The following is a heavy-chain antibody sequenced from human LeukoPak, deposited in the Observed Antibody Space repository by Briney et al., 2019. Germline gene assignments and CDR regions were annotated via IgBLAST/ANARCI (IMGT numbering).Heavy chain of an antibody. CDR1: GGSISSYY. J-gene: IGHJ4*02. Sequence: SETLSLTCTVSGGSISSYYWSWIRQPPGKGLEWIGYIYYSGSTNYNPSLKSRVTISVDTSKNQFSLKLSSVTATDTAVYYCARDVPDYDFWSGYYNRYFDYWGQGTLVTVSS. CDR3: ARDVPDYDFWSGYYNRYFDY. CDR2: IYYSGST. D-gene: IGHD3-3*01. V-gene: IGHV4-59*01.